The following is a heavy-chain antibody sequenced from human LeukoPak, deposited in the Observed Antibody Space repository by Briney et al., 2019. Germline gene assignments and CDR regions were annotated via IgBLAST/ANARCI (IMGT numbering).Heavy chain of an antibody. D-gene: IGHD6-13*01. CDR2: IRSKAYGGTT. V-gene: IGHV3-49*04. J-gene: IGHJ6*02. Sequence: GRSLRLSCTASGFTFGDYAMSWVRQAPGKGLEWVGFIRSKAYGGTTEYAASVKGRFTISRDDSKSIAYLQMNSLKTEDTAVYYCTRGGSWYVDYYYGTDVWGQGTTVTVSS. CDR3: TRGGSWYVDYYYGTDV. CDR1: GFTFGDYA.